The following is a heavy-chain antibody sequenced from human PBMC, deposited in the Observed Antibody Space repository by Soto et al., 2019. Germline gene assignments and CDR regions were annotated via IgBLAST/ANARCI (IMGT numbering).Heavy chain of an antibody. V-gene: IGHV3-23*01. CDR2: ISGNGGSS. CDR3: AKQGAATGDFDH. CDR1: GFTFSSYV. D-gene: IGHD6-13*01. Sequence: GGSLRLSCAASGFTFSSYVMTWVRQAPGKGLEWVSSISGNGGSSFYADSVRGRFTISRDSSKNTLYLQMNTLRAEDTALYYCAKQGAATGDFDHWGQGA. J-gene: IGHJ4*02.